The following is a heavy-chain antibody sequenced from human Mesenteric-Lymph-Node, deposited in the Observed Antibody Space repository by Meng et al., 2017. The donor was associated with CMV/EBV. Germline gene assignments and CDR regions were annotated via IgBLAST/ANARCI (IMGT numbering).Heavy chain of an antibody. J-gene: IGHJ4*02. Sequence: SETLSLTCAVYGGSFSGYYWSWIRQPPGKGLEWIGEINHSGSTNYNPSLKSRVTISVDTSKNQFSLRLTSVTAADTAVYFCARDPKTSSWYHFDSWGQGTLVTVSS. CDR1: GGSFSGYY. D-gene: IGHD6-13*01. CDR2: INHSGST. V-gene: IGHV4-34*01. CDR3: ARDPKTSSWYHFDS.